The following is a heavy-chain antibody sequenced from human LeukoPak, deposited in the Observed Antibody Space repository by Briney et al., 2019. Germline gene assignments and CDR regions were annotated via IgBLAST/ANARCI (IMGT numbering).Heavy chain of an antibody. V-gene: IGHV3-9*03. Sequence: GRSLRLSCAASGFTFDDYAMHWVRQAPGKGLEWVSGISWNSGSIGYAASVKGGFTISRDNAKNSLYLQMNSLRAEDMASYYCAKAQQSYYDSSGYSPAGAFDIWGQGTMVTVSS. J-gene: IGHJ3*02. CDR2: ISWNSGSI. D-gene: IGHD3-22*01. CDR3: AKAQQSYYDSSGYSPAGAFDI. CDR1: GFTFDDYA.